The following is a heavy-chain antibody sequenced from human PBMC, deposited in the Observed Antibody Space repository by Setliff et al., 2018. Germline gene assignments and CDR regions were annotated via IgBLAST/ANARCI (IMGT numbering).Heavy chain of an antibody. V-gene: IGHV1-24*01. CDR3: AIGEGIVGASLDY. D-gene: IGHD1-26*01. J-gene: IGHJ4*02. CDR2: FDPEDGET. Sequence: ASVKVSCTVSGYTLTELSRHWVRQAPGKGLEWMGGFDPEDGETIYAQKFQGRVTMTEDTSTDTAYMELSSLRSEDTAVYYCAIGEGIVGASLDYWGQGTLVTVSS. CDR1: GYTLTELS.